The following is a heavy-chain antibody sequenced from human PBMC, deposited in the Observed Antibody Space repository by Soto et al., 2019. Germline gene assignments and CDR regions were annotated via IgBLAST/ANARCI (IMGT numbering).Heavy chain of an antibody. V-gene: IGHV3-66*01. CDR3: ARALLYLTSGEHGPFDY. J-gene: IGHJ4*02. Sequence: EVQLVESGGGLVQPGGSLRLSCAASGFTVSSNYMSWVRQAPGKGLEWVSVIYSGGSTYYADSVKGRFTSSRNNSKNTMYLQMNRLRGEDTAVYYCARALLYLTSGEHGPFDYWGQGTLVTVSS. CDR1: GFTVSSNY. D-gene: IGHD3-10*01. CDR2: IYSGGST.